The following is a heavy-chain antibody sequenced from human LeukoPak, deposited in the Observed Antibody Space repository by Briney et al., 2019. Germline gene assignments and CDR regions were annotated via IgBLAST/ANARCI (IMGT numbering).Heavy chain of an antibody. V-gene: IGHV5-51*01. CDR3: ARNYDILTGYCPFDH. D-gene: IGHD3-9*01. CDR1: GYSFPNYW. Sequence: GECLKISCKVSGYSFPNYWIGWVRQMPGKGLEWMGSIYPADSDTRYSPSFQGQVTISADKSISTAYLQWSSLKASDTAIYHCARNYDILTGYCPFDHWGQGTLVTVSS. J-gene: IGHJ5*02. CDR2: IYPADSDT.